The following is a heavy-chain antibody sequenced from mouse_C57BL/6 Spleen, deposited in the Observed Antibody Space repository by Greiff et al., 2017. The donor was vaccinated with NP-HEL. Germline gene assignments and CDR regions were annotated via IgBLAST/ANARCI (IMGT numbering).Heavy chain of an antibody. CDR3: ARDYYGLAY. D-gene: IGHD1-1*01. Sequence: QVHVKQPGAELVKPGASVKLSCKASGYTFTSYWMHWVKQRPGQGLEWIGMIHPNSGSTNYNEKFKSKATLTVDKSSSTAYMQLSSLTSEDSAVYYCARDYYGLAYWGQGTLVTVSA. CDR2: IHPNSGST. CDR1: GYTFTSYW. J-gene: IGHJ3*01. V-gene: IGHV1-64*01.